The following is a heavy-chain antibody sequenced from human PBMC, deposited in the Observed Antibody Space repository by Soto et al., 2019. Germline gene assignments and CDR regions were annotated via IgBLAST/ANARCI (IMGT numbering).Heavy chain of an antibody. D-gene: IGHD2-8*01. J-gene: IGHJ6*03. CDR2: ISAYNGNT. CDR1: GYTFTSYG. CDR3: ARRRDDVLMVYAIQNYYYYYMDV. V-gene: IGHV1-18*01. Sequence: ASVKVSCKASGYTFTSYGISWVRQAPGQGLEWMGWISAYNGNTNYAQKLQGRVTMTTDTSTSTAYMELRSLRSDDTAVYCCARRRDDVLMVYAIQNYYYYYMDVWGKGTTVTVSS.